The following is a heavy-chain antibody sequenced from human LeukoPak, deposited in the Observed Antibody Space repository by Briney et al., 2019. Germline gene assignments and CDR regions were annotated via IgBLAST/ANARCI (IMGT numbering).Heavy chain of an antibody. CDR3: ARGRYYDFWSGYWDWFDP. J-gene: IGHJ5*02. CDR2: INHSGST. D-gene: IGHD3-3*01. V-gene: IGHV4-34*01. Sequence: SETLSLTCAVYGGSFSGYYWSWIRQPPGKGLERIGEINHSGSTNYNPSLKSRVTISVDTSKNQFSLKLSSVTAADTAVYYCARGRYYDFWSGYWDWFDPWGQGTLVTVSS. CDR1: GGSFSGYY.